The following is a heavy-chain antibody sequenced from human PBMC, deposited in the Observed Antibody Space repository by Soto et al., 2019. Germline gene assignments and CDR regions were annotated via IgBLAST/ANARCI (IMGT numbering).Heavy chain of an antibody. CDR2: LYTEGTT. V-gene: IGHV3-53*05. CDR1: GLTVSHNY. J-gene: IGHJ6*02. Sequence: GGSLRLSCVASGLTVSHNYMAWVRQAPEMGLEWVSILYTEGTTYYADSVKGRFTISRDNSKNTLYLQMNSLRAEDTAVYYCAKSGGDCSSTSCYTQGYYYYYGMDVWGQGTTVTVSS. D-gene: IGHD2-2*02. CDR3: AKSGGDCSSTSCYTQGYYYYYGMDV.